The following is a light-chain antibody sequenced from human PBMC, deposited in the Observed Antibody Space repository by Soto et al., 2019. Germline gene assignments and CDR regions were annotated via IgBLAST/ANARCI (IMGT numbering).Light chain of an antibody. J-gene: IGLJ2*01. Sequence: QSVLTQPPSASGTPGQRVTLSCSGSSSNIGSNYVYWYRQLPGTAPKLIIYRNNQRPSGVPDRFSGSKSGTTASLAISGPRSEDEADYYCAAWDDSLSGHVVFGGGTQLTGL. CDR2: RNN. CDR3: AAWDDSLSGHVV. V-gene: IGLV1-47*01. CDR1: SSNIGSNY.